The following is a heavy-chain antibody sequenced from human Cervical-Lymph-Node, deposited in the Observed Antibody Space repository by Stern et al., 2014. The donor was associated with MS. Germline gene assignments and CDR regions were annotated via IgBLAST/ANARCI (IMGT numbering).Heavy chain of an antibody. Sequence: EVQLVQSGTEVKKPGQSLKIACKGSGSRLTNYWIAWVRQMPGKGLEGMGIIYTGVSDTTYSPSFQGQVTISADRSTSTAYLQWSSLKTSDTAIYYCARRAAVADEWGVHWFDPWGQGTLVTVPA. CDR2: IYTGVSDT. CDR3: ARRAAVADEWGVHWFDP. D-gene: IGHD6-19*01. J-gene: IGHJ5*02. V-gene: IGHV5-51*01. CDR1: GSRLTNYW.